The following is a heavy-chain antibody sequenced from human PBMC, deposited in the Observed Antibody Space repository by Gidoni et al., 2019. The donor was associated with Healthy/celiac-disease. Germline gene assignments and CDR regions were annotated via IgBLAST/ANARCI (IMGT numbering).Heavy chain of an antibody. Sequence: QVQLQESGPGLVKPSETLSLTCTVSGYSISSGYYWGWLRQPPGKGLEWIGSIYHSGSTYYNPSLKSRVTISVDTSKNQFSLKLSSVTAADTAVYYCARDLVSGYYDSSGYSVPWYFDYWGQGTLVTVSS. D-gene: IGHD3-22*01. CDR2: IYHSGST. V-gene: IGHV4-38-2*02. J-gene: IGHJ4*02. CDR1: GYSISSGYY. CDR3: ARDLVSGYYDSSGYSVPWYFDY.